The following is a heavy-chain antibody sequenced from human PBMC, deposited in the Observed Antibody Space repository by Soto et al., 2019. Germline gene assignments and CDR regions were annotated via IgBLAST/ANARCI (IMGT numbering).Heavy chain of an antibody. V-gene: IGHV4-59*01. CDR1: GGSISSYY. Sequence: ASETLSLTCTVSGGSISSYYWSWIRQPPGKGLEWIGYIYYSGSTNYNPSLKSRVTISVDTSKNQFSLKLSSVTAADTAVYYCARLSEAYSGSGDLYYYYGMDVWGPGTTVTVSS. CDR2: IYYSGST. J-gene: IGHJ6*02. D-gene: IGHD3-10*01. CDR3: ARLSEAYSGSGDLYYYYGMDV.